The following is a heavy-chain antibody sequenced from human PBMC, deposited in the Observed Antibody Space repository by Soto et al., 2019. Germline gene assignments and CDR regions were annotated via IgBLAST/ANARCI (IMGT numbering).Heavy chain of an antibody. D-gene: IGHD3-3*01. CDR2: ISGSGGST. V-gene: IGHV3-23*01. J-gene: IGHJ4*02. CDR3: AKSPTRSLSGYDHFDY. CDR1: GFTFSNCA. Sequence: EVQLLESGGDLVQPGESLRLSCAASGFTFSNCAMSWVRQAPGKGLEWVSTISGSGGSTFYADSVKGRFTISRDNSKNTLDLQMNSLRGEDTAVYYCAKSPTRSLSGYDHFDYRGLGALVTVFS.